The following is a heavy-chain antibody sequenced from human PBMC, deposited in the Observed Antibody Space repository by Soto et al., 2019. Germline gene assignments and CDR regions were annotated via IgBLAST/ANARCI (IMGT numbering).Heavy chain of an antibody. V-gene: IGHV1-2*04. D-gene: IGHD3-10*01. Sequence: ASVKVSCKASGYTFTSYGISWVRQAPGQGLERMGWINPNSGGTNYAQKFQGWVTMTRDTSISTAYMELSRLRSDDTAVYYCARGYYGSGSWGPYDAFDIWGQGTMVTVSS. J-gene: IGHJ3*02. CDR2: INPNSGGT. CDR3: ARGYYGSGSWGPYDAFDI. CDR1: GYTFTSYG.